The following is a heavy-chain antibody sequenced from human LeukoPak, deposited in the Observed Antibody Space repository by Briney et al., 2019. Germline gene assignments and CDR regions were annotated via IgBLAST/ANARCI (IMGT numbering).Heavy chain of an antibody. J-gene: IGHJ4*02. V-gene: IGHV3-23*01. Sequence: AGSLCLSCAASGFTFSSYALGWVRPAQGQGLEWVSATSGRGGSTYYADSVKGRFTISRDNSKNTLYLQVNSLRAEDTAVYYCAKDIVGVPADLVFDYWGQGALVTVSS. CDR1: GFTFSSYA. CDR2: TSGRGGST. D-gene: IGHD2-2*01. CDR3: AKDIVGVPADLVFDY.